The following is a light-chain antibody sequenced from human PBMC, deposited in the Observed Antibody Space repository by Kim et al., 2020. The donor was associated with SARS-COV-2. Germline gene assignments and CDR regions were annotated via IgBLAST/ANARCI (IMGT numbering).Light chain of an antibody. V-gene: IGKV3-20*01. Sequence: EIVLTQSPGTLSLSPGERATLSCRASQSVCSSHLAWYQQKPGQAPRLLIYGASSRATGIPDRFSGSGSGTDFTLTISRLEPEDFAVYYCQQYGCSPRTFGQGTKVDIK. CDR2: GAS. J-gene: IGKJ1*01. CDR1: QSVCSSH. CDR3: QQYGCSPRT.